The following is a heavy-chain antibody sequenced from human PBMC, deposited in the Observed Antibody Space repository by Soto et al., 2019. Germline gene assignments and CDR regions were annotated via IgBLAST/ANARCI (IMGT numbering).Heavy chain of an antibody. V-gene: IGHV1-69*12. CDR3: ARGDATKIVVTTYYAMDV. D-gene: IGHD3-22*01. CDR1: GGSLSNYG. CDR2: IIPVFGTP. Sequence: QVQLVQSGAEVKKPGSSVKVSCKASGGSLSNYGISWVRQAPGQGLEWMGAIIPVFGTPNYAQKFQDRVTITADESTTPVYMEVRSLTSEDTAVYYCARGDATKIVVTTYYAMDVWGQGITVTVSS. J-gene: IGHJ6*02.